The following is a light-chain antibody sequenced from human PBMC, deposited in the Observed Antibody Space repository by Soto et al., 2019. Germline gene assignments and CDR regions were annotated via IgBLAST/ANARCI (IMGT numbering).Light chain of an antibody. CDR1: QTVTSNF. CDR3: REYGRSLGFA. V-gene: IGKV3-20*01. J-gene: IGKJ4*01. Sequence: VLTQSPGTLSLSPGERATLSCRASQTVTSNFLAWYQEKPGQAPMLLIYGASSRATGIPDRFSGSGSGTYCTLTIIRLEPEDFAVYYCREYGRSLGFAFGGVSKLEIK. CDR2: GAS.